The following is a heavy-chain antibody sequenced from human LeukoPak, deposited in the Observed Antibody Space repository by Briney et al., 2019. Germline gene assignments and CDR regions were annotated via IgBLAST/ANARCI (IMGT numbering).Heavy chain of an antibody. CDR3: ARAGRGYSYGYLAY. CDR2: ISSSSSYI. D-gene: IGHD5-18*01. Sequence: GGSLRLSCAASGFTFSSYSMNWVRQAPGKGLEWVSSISSSSSYIYYADSVKGRFTISRDNAKNSLYLQMNSLRAEDTAVYYCARAGRGYSYGYLAYWGQGTLVTVPS. J-gene: IGHJ4*02. CDR1: GFTFSSYS. V-gene: IGHV3-21*01.